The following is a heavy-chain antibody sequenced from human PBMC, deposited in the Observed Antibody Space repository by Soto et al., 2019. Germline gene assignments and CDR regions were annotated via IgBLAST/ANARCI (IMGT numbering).Heavy chain of an antibody. CDR1: GFTFSSYS. D-gene: IGHD6-13*01. J-gene: IGHJ6*03. V-gene: IGHV3-48*01. CDR3: ARKSIAAAGSPYYYYYMDV. Sequence: PGGSLRLSCAASGFTFSSYSMNWVRQAPGKGLEWVSYISSSSSTIYYADSVKGRFTISRDNAKNSLYLQMNSLRAEDTAVYYCARKSIAAAGSPYYYYYMDVWGKGTTVTVSS. CDR2: ISSSSSTI.